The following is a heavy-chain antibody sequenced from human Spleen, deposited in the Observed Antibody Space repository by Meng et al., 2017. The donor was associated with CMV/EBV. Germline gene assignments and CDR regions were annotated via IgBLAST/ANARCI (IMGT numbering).Heavy chain of an antibody. V-gene: IGHV3-20*03. J-gene: IGHJ1*01. D-gene: IGHD3-10*01. CDR3: ARNYIEARFGVLAEYFQH. CDR1: FIFDDYG. CDR2: VNWNFGST. Sequence: FIFDDYGLIWVRQAPGKGLEWVSDVNWNFGSTGHADSMKGRFTVSRDNAKNSLYLQMNSLRPEDTAVYYCARNYIEARFGVLAEYFQHWGQGTLVTVSS.